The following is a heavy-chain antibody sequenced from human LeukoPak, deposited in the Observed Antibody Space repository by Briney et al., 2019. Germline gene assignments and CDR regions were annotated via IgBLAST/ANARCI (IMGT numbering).Heavy chain of an antibody. CDR1: GGSISRSSYY. CDR2: IYYSGST. V-gene: IGHV4-39*01. J-gene: IGHJ4*02. Sequence: PSETLSLTCIVSGGSISRSSYYWGWIRQPPGKGLEWIGSIYYSGSTYYNPSLKSRVTISVDTSKNQFSLKLSSVTAADTAVYYCARTPLLSGYSYGPAEYYFDYWGQGTLVTVSS. D-gene: IGHD5-18*01. CDR3: ARTPLLSGYSYGPAEYYFDY.